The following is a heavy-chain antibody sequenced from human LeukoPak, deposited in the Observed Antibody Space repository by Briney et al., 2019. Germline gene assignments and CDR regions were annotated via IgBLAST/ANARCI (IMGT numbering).Heavy chain of an antibody. CDR1: GFTFSTSW. CDR2: IKQDGSEK. CDR3: VKVLGIRYRTGRYHYFDV. J-gene: IGHJ4*02. V-gene: IGHV3-7*05. Sequence: EGPLRLSCVASGFTFSTSWMSWVRQAPGKGLEWVANIKQDGSEKYYVDSVKGRFTISRDNAKNSLSLQMNSLRAEDTAGYYCVKVLGIRYRTGRYHYFDVWGQGTLVTVSS. D-gene: IGHD6-19*01.